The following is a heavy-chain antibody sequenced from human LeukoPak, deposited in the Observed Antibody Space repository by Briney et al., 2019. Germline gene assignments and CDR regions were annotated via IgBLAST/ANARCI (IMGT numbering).Heavy chain of an antibody. CDR3: ARRQGCSSTSCPPDY. D-gene: IGHD2-2*01. J-gene: IGHJ4*02. CDR2: IYPGDSYT. V-gene: IGHV5-51*01. Sequence: GESLKISCKGSGYSFTSYWIGWVRQMPGKGLEWMGIIYPGDSYTRYSPSFQGQVTFSADKSISTAYLQWSSLKASDTAMYYCARRQGCSSTSCPPDYWGQGTLVTVSS. CDR1: GYSFTSYW.